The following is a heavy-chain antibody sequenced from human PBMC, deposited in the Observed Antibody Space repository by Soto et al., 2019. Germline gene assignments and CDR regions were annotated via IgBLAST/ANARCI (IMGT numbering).Heavy chain of an antibody. D-gene: IGHD3-3*01. Sequence: GASVKVSCKASGYTFTSYYMHWVRQAPGQGLEWMGIISPSSGNTSYAQKFQDRVTMTTDTSTSTAYMELRSLRSDDTAVYYCARDRLNDFWTGYLLFDNWGQGSLVTVSS. CDR1: GYTFTSYY. CDR3: ARDRLNDFWTGYLLFDN. J-gene: IGHJ4*02. V-gene: IGHV1-46*01. CDR2: ISPSSGNT.